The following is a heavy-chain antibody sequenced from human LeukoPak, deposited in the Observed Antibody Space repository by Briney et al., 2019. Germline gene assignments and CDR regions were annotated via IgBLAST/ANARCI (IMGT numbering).Heavy chain of an antibody. V-gene: IGHV3-30*04. CDR1: GFTFSSYA. D-gene: IGHD2-2*01. Sequence: GGSLRLSCAASGFTFSSYAMHWGRHAPGKGREWVAVISYDGSNKYYANSVKGRFTISRDNSKNTLYLQMNSLRAEDTAVYYCARGVPAAPANYYYGMDVWGKGTTVTVSS. CDR3: ARGVPAAPANYYYGMDV. CDR2: ISYDGSNK. J-gene: IGHJ6*04.